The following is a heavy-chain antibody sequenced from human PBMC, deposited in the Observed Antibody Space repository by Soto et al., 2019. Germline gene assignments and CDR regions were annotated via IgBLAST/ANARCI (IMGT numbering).Heavy chain of an antibody. CDR3: AREKWGDYVWGSYRYVEY. D-gene: IGHD3-16*02. Sequence: SETLSLTYTVSGGSISSYYWSWIRQPPGKGLEWIGYIYYSGSTNYNPSLKSRVTISVDTSKNQFSLKLSSVTAADTAVYYCAREKWGDYVWGSYRYVEYWGQGTRV. J-gene: IGHJ4*02. V-gene: IGHV4-59*01. CDR1: GGSISSYY. CDR2: IYYSGST.